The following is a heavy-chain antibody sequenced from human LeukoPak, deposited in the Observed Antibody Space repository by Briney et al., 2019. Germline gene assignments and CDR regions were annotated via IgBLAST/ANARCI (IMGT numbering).Heavy chain of an antibody. V-gene: IGHV4-34*01. D-gene: IGHD2-2*01. CDR1: GESFSGYY. Sequence: SETLSLTCAVYGESFSGYYWSWIRQPPGKGLEWIGEVNHSGSTNYNPSLKSRVTISVDTSKNQFSLKLSSVTAADTAAYYCASHCSSTSCYLPWGQGTLVTVSS. CDR2: VNHSGST. J-gene: IGHJ4*02. CDR3: ASHCSSTSCYLP.